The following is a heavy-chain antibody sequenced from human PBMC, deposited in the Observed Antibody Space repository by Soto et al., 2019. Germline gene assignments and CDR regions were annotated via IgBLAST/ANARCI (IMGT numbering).Heavy chain of an antibody. Sequence: VQLVESGGGLIQPGGSLRLSCAASGFTVSNNHMTWVRQAAGKGLELVSFVHGGGSTSYADSVKGRFTISSDNSRKTLYLKMDSLGAEDTAIYYRAGRLTTAASLEYWGRGTLVTVSS. V-gene: IGHV3-53*01. CDR3: AGRLTTAASLEY. D-gene: IGHD3-16*01. CDR2: VHGGGST. J-gene: IGHJ4*02. CDR1: GFTVSNNH.